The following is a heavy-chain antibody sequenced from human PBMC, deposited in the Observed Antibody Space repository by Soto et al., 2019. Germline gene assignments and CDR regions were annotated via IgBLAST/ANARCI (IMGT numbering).Heavy chain of an antibody. CDR2: IWYDGSNK. J-gene: IGHJ4*02. V-gene: IGHV3-33*01. CDR3: ARAGFLVKGVPAENLFDY. D-gene: IGHD2-2*01. Sequence: QVQLVESGGGVVQPGRSLRLSCAASGFTFSSYGMHWVRQAPGKGLERVAVIWYDGSNKYYADSVKGRFTISRDNSKNTLFLLMNCLRAAETDVYYCARAGFLVKGVPAENLFDYWGQGTLVTVAS. CDR1: GFTFSSYG.